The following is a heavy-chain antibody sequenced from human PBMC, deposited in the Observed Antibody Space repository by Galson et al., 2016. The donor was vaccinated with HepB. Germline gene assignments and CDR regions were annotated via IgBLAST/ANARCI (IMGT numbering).Heavy chain of an antibody. D-gene: IGHD3-22*01. Sequence: SVKVSCKASGYTFTGYYMHWVRQAPGQGLEWMGWINPNSGGTNYAQKFQGRVTMTRDTSISTAYMELSRLRSDETAVYYCARGGTSITMIVVVNGWFDPWGQGTLVTVSS. CDR1: GYTFTGYY. CDR3: ARGGTSITMIVVVNGWFDP. V-gene: IGHV1-2*02. J-gene: IGHJ5*02. CDR2: INPNSGGT.